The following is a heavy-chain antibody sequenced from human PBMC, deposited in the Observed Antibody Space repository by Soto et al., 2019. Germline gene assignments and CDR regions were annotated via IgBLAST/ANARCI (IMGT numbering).Heavy chain of an antibody. D-gene: IGHD3-22*01. CDR1: GGTFSSYA. Sequence: QVQLVQSGAEVKKPGSSVKVSCKASGGTFSSYAISWVRQAPGQGLEWMGGIIPIFGTANYAQKFQGRVTITADESTSTDYMELSSLRSEDTAVYYCARDRPPDNYYYDSSGYYYYYGMDVWGQGTTVTVSS. CDR2: IIPIFGTA. J-gene: IGHJ6*02. V-gene: IGHV1-69*01. CDR3: ARDRPPDNYYYDSSGYYYYYGMDV.